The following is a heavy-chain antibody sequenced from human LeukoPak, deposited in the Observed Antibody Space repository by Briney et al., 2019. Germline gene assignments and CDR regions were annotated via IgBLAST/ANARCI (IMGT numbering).Heavy chain of an antibody. D-gene: IGHD5-18*01. V-gene: IGHV3-74*01. CDR2: IKSDGNRT. CDR3: ARGGYRYGLGPDY. Sequence: TGGSLRLFCGASGFTFRSYWMHWVRQAPGKGLVWVSHIKSDGNRTSYADYVKGQYTNTKDNAKNALYLQMNSMRADDTAVYYCARGGYRYGLGPDYWGQPTLVSVSS. J-gene: IGHJ4*02. CDR1: GFTFRSYW.